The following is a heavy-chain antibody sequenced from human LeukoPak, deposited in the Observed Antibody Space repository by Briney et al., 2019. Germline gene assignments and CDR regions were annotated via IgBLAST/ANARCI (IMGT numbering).Heavy chain of an antibody. Sequence: SETLSLTCTVSGGSVSSSNYYWAWLRQPAGKGLEWIGTVHYDGSSYYDTSLKSRLTISVDMSKNQLSLKLTFVTATDTAVYFCARHYCTGGPCYLDYWGQGALVTVSS. CDR2: VHYDGSS. J-gene: IGHJ4*02. CDR3: ARHYCTGGPCYLDY. V-gene: IGHV4-39*01. CDR1: GGSVSSSNYY. D-gene: IGHD2-8*02.